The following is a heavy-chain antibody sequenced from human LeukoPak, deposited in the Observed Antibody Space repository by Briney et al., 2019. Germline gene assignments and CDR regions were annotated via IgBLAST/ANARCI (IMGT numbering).Heavy chain of an antibody. CDR3: ARGPSSIRGAFDI. CDR2: ISSNGGST. D-gene: IGHD6-6*01. CDR1: GFTFSSYE. Sequence: GGSLRLSCAASGFTFSSYEMNWVRQAPGKGLEYVSAISSNGGSTYYANSVKGRFTISRDNSKNTLYLQMGSLRAEDMAVYYCARGPSSIRGAFDIWGQGTMVTVSS. J-gene: IGHJ3*02. V-gene: IGHV3-64*01.